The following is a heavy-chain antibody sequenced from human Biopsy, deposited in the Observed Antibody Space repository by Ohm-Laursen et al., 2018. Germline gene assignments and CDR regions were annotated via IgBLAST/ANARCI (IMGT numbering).Heavy chain of an antibody. Sequence: SDTLSLTCTVSGDSIRNYYWSWIRQPPGKGLEWIGYIYYTGSTNYNPSLKSRVTISVDTSMNHLPLRLTSVTAADTAVYYCARHAPSYSGSYWRYFDLWGRGTLVTVSS. CDR2: IYYTGST. CDR1: GDSIRNYY. V-gene: IGHV4-59*08. D-gene: IGHD1-26*01. CDR3: ARHAPSYSGSYWRYFDL. J-gene: IGHJ2*01.